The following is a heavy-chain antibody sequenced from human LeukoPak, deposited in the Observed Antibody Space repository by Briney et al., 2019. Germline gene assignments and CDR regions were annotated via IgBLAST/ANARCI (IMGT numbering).Heavy chain of an antibody. CDR3: AKDQKWGPADYYFDS. D-gene: IGHD2-2*01. CDR2: ISTDGKDK. CDR1: GFTLSNYA. V-gene: IGHV3-30*18. J-gene: IGHJ4*02. Sequence: GGSLRLSCAASGFTLSNYAMHWVRQAPGKGLEWVTVISTDGKDKRYADSVKGRFAISRDNSKNTLDLQLNSLRAEDTAVYYCAKDQKWGPADYYFDSWGQGTLVTVSS.